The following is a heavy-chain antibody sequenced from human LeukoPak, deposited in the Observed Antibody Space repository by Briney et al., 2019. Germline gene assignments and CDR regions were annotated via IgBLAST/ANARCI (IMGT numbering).Heavy chain of an antibody. J-gene: IGHJ5*02. CDR1: GGSISSYY. Sequence: SETLSLTCTVSGGSISSYYWSWIRQPPGKGLEWIAYIYYSGSTNYNPSLKSRVTISVDTSKNQFSLKLSYVTTADTAVYYCARGGYYLDPWGQGTLVTVSS. CDR2: IYYSGST. D-gene: IGHD3-10*01. CDR3: ARGGYYLDP. V-gene: IGHV4-59*01.